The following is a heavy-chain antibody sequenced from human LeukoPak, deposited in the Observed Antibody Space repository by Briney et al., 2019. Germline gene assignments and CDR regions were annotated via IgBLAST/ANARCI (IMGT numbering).Heavy chain of an antibody. CDR1: GYTFTGYY. Sequence: ASVTVSCKPSGYTFTGYYMHWVGQAPGQGLEWMGWINPNRGGTNYAQKFQGGDTINRDTSISTAYMELSSLRSDDTVVYYCPRGYSTGSYYFDYWGQGTLVTASS. CDR2: INPNRGGT. V-gene: IGHV1-2*01. D-gene: IGHD6-25*01. CDR3: PRGYSTGSYYFDY. J-gene: IGHJ4*02.